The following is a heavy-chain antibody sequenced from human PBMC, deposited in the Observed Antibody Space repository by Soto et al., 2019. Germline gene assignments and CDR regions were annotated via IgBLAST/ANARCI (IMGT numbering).Heavy chain of an antibody. CDR3: ARQKRVLMVYAIPDYFDY. D-gene: IGHD2-8*01. J-gene: IGHJ4*02. Sequence: SETLSLTCTVSGGSISSSSYYWGWIRQPPGKGLEWIGSIYYSGSTYYNPSLKSRVTISVDTSKNQFSLKLSSVTAADTAVYYCARQKRVLMVYAIPDYFDYWGQGTLVTVSS. V-gene: IGHV4-39*01. CDR1: GGSISSSSYY. CDR2: IYYSGST.